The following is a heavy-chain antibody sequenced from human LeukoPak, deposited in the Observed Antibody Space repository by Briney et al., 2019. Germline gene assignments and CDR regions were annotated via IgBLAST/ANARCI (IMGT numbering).Heavy chain of an antibody. CDR2: IIPILGIA. J-gene: IGHJ4*02. CDR1: GGTFSXYX. V-gene: IGHV1-69*02. D-gene: IGHD3-3*02. Sequence: ASVKVSCKASGGTFSXYXXSXXXXXPGXXXXXMGRIIPILGIANYAQKFQGRVTITADKSTSTAYMELSSLRSEDTAVYYCASGLMSIRFDYWGQGTLVTVSS. CDR3: ASGLMSIRFDY.